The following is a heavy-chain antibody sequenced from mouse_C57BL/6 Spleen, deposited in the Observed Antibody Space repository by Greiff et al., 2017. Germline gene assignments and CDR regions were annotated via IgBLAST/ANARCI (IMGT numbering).Heavy chain of an antibody. J-gene: IGHJ2*01. D-gene: IGHD1-1*01. CDR3: ARSCSNCYIDY. Sequence: QVQLQQPGAELVKPGASVKLSCKASGYTFTSYWMQWVKQRPGQGLEWIGEIDPSDSYTNYNQKFKGKATLTVDTSSSTAYMQLSSLTSEDSAVYYCARSCSNCYIDYWGQGTTLTVSS. CDR1: GYTFTSYW. V-gene: IGHV1-50*01. CDR2: IDPSDSYT.